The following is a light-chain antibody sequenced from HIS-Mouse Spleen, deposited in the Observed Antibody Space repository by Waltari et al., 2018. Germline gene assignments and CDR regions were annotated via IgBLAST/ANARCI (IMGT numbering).Light chain of an antibody. CDR2: EDS. J-gene: IGLJ2*01. V-gene: IGLV3-10*01. CDR3: YSTDSSGNHSV. CDR1: ALPKKY. Sequence: SYELTQPAPVSVSPGKTARITCSGEALPKKYAYGYQQKSGQAPVLVIYEDSKRPSGIPGRFSGSSSGTMATLTISGAQVEDEADYYCYSTDSSGNHSVFGGGTKLTVL.